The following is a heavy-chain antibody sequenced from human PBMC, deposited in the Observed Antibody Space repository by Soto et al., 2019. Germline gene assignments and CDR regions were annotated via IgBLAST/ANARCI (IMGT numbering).Heavy chain of an antibody. J-gene: IGHJ5*01. V-gene: IGHV3-21*01. Sequence: WYLRLSCAASGFTFSSYSMNWVRQAPGKGLEWVSSISSSSSYIYYADSVKGRFTISRDNAKNSLYLQMNSLRAEDTAVYYCARSSDYSVFDFWGQGTLVTVSS. CDR1: GFTFSSYS. D-gene: IGHD2-15*01. CDR2: ISSSSSYI. CDR3: ARSSDYSVFDF.